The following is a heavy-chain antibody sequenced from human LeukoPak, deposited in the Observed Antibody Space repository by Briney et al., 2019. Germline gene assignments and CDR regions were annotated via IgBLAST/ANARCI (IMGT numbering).Heavy chain of an antibody. J-gene: IGHJ6*02. Sequence: PGGSLRLSCAASGFTVSSNYMSWVRQAPGKGLEWVSVIYSGGSTYYADSVKGRFTISRDNSKNTLYLQMNSLRAEDTAVYYCARAGGVLFPYYYYGMDVWGQGTTVIVSS. CDR3: ARAGGVLFPYYYYGMDV. V-gene: IGHV3-66*01. CDR2: IYSGGST. CDR1: GFTVSSNY. D-gene: IGHD2-21*01.